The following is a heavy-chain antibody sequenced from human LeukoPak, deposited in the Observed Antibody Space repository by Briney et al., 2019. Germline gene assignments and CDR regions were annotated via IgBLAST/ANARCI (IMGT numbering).Heavy chain of an antibody. CDR2: INPNSGGT. D-gene: IGHD3-10*01. V-gene: IGHV1-2*02. J-gene: IGHJ5*02. CDR1: GYTFTGYY. Sequence: ASVKVSCTASGYTFTGYYMHLVRQAPGQGLERMGWINPNSGGTNYAQKFQGRVTMTRDTSISTAYMELSRLRSDDTAVYYCARSDYYGSGSYGFDPWGQGTLVTVSS. CDR3: ARSDYYGSGSYGFDP.